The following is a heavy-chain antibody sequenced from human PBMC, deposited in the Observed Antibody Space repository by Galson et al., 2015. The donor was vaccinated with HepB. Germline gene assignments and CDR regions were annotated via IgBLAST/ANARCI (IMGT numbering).Heavy chain of an antibody. CDR3: ARDLGMDSV. CDR1: GFTFSSYA. Sequence: SPRLSCAASGFTFSSYAMHWVRQAPGKGLEWVAVISYDGSNKYYADSVKGRFTISRDNSKNTLYLQMNSLRAEDTAVYYCARDLGMDSVWGQGTTVTVSS. CDR2: ISYDGSNK. D-gene: IGHD3/OR15-3a*01. V-gene: IGHV3-30*04. J-gene: IGHJ6*02.